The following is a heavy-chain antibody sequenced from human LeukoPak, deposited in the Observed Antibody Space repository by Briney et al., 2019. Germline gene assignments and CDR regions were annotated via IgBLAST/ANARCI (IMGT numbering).Heavy chain of an antibody. D-gene: IGHD6-19*01. CDR2: ISGSGGST. CDR1: GFTFSSYA. V-gene: IGHV3-23*01. CDR3: ARVGFGGIAVAGTDY. J-gene: IGHJ4*02. Sequence: PGGSLRLSCAASGFTFSSYAMSWVRQAPGKGLEWVSAISGSGGSTYYADSVKGRFTISRDNSKNTLYLQMNSLRAADTAVYYCARVGFGGIAVAGTDYWGQGTLVTVSS.